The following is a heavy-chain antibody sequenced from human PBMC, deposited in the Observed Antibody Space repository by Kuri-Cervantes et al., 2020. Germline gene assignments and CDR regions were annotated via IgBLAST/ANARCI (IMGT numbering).Heavy chain of an antibody. CDR1: GYTFTSYY. D-gene: IGHD3-10*01. Sequence: ASVKVSCKASGYTFTSYYMHWVRQAPGQGLEWMGIINPSGGSTSYAQKFQGRVTMTRDTSTSTVYMELSSLRSEDTAVYYCARELDYYGSGSYYMDDHWGQGTLVTVSS. CDR2: INPSGGST. J-gene: IGHJ5*02. V-gene: IGHV1-46*01. CDR3: ARELDYYGSGSYYMDDH.